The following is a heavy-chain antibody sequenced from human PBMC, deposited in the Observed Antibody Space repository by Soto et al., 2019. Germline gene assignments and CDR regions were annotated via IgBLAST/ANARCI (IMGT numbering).Heavy chain of an antibody. Sequence: QVQLVQSGAEAKKPGSSVKVSCKTSGGTFSSYAISWVRQAPGQGLEWMGGIVPLFRTTNYAQKFQGRATITADTSTYRVYIELSGLRSGDTAVYYCARGGYSSTWSNLLERSGLDVWGQGTTVTVSS. CDR1: GGTFSSYA. CDR3: ARGGYSSTWSNLLERSGLDV. V-gene: IGHV1-69*06. D-gene: IGHD6-13*01. CDR2: IVPLFRTT. J-gene: IGHJ6*02.